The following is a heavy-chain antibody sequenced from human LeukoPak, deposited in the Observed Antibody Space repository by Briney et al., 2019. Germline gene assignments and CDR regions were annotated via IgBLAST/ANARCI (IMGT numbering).Heavy chain of an antibody. J-gene: IGHJ4*02. Sequence: SETLSLTCTVSSGSINTSNYYWGWIRQPPGKGPEWIGNIFYRGGTYYSPSLKSRVTISLDTSRNQFSLKLSSVTAADTAVYYCARDSSGSYPDYWGQGTLVTVSS. V-gene: IGHV4-39*07. D-gene: IGHD1-26*01. CDR3: ARDSSGSYPDY. CDR1: SGSINTSNYY. CDR2: IFYRGGT.